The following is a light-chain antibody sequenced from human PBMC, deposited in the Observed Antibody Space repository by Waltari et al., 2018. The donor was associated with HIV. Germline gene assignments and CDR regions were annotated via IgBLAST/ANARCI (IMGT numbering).Light chain of an antibody. CDR2: SNN. CDR1: SSRIGARPL. Sequence: QPGLTQPPSISAPPGEPVRISCVGSSSRIGARPLVHWYQPRPGDAPRLLLYSNNIRPAGIPDRFSNSRSGNSASLLITGLRLEDEADYFCQSYDNTWGVFGGGTKLTVL. CDR3: QSYDNTWGV. J-gene: IGLJ2*01. V-gene: IGLV1-40*01.